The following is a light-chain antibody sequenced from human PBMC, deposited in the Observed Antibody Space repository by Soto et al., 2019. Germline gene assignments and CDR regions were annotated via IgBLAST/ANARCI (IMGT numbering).Light chain of an antibody. CDR2: GAS. J-gene: IGKJ1*01. V-gene: IGKV3-15*01. Sequence: EIVMTQSPATLSGSPGERATLSCRASQSVSSNLAWYQQRPGQAPRLLIFGASTRATGIPARFSGSGSGTEFPLTISSLQSEDFAVYYCQPYDNWPTWTFGQGTKLDIK. CDR3: QPYDNWPTWT. CDR1: QSVSSN.